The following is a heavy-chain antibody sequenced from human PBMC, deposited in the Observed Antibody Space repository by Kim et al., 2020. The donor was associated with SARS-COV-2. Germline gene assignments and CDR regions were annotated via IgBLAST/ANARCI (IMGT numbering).Heavy chain of an antibody. D-gene: IGHD4-17*01. CDR2: NN. Sequence: NNCYTPSLKSRVTISVDTPKTQFSPKLSSVAAAGTAVYYCARDYGDYLDYWGQGTLVTVSS. CDR3: ARDYGDYLDY. J-gene: IGHJ4*02. V-gene: IGHV4-31*02.